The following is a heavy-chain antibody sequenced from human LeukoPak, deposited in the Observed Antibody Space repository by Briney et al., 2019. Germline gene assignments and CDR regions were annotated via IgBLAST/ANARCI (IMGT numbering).Heavy chain of an antibody. Sequence: SETLSLTCTVSGYSISSGGYSWSWIRQPPGRGLEWIGYIYYSGSTYYNPSLKSRVTISVDTSKNQFSLKLSSVTAADTAVYYCARSPSSYYYGSGGRGYFDYWGQGTLVTVSS. J-gene: IGHJ4*02. D-gene: IGHD3-10*01. CDR1: GYSISSGGYS. CDR2: IYYSGST. CDR3: ARSPSSYYYGSGGRGYFDY. V-gene: IGHV4-30-4*07.